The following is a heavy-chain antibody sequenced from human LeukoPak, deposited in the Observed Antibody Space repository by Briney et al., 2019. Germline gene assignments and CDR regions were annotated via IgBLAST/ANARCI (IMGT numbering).Heavy chain of an antibody. CDR3: AKVDSSEGFDY. J-gene: IGHJ4*02. CDR2: ISYDGSNK. D-gene: IGHD3-22*01. CDR1: GFTFSSYG. Sequence: GGSLRLSCAASGFTFSSYGMHWVRQAPGKGLEWVAVISYDGSNKYYADSVKGRFTISRDNSKNTLYLQMNSLRAEDTAVYYCAKVDSSEGFDYWGQGTLVTVSP. V-gene: IGHV3-30*18.